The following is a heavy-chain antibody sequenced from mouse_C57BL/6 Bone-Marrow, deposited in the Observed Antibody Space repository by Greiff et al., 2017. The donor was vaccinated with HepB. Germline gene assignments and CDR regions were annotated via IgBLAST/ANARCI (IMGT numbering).Heavy chain of an antibody. CDR2: IDPETGGT. Sequence: QVQLQQSGAELVRPGASVTLSCKASGYTFTDYEMHWVKQTPVHGLEWIGAIDPETGGTAYNQKFKGKAILTADKSSSTAYMELRSLTSEDSAVYYCTRRGPYSSGWAYWGQGTLVTVSA. D-gene: IGHD3-2*02. CDR1: GYTFTDYE. J-gene: IGHJ3*01. V-gene: IGHV1-15*01. CDR3: TRRGPYSSGWAY.